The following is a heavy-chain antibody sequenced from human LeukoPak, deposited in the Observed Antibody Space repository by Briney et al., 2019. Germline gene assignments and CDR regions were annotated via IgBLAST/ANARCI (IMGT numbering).Heavy chain of an antibody. V-gene: IGHV1-2*02. CDR3: ARGFQTPRYYYGSGRPFDP. D-gene: IGHD3-10*01. CDR2: INPNSGGT. Sequence: ASVKVSCKASGYTFTGYHMHWVRQAPGQGLEWMGWINPNSGGTNYAQKFQGRVTMTRDTSISTAYMELSRLRSDDTAVYYCARGFQTPRYYYGSGRPFDPWGQGALVSVSS. CDR1: GYTFTGYH. J-gene: IGHJ5*02.